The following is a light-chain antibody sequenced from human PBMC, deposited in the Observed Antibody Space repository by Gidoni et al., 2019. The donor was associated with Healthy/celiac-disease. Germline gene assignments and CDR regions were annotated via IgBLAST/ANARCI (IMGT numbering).Light chain of an antibody. V-gene: IGKV3-11*01. CDR2: DAS. CDR1: QSVSSY. CDR3: QQRSNWSIT. J-gene: IGKJ5*01. Sequence: ETVLTQSPATLSLSPGARATLSCRASQSVSSYLAWYQQQPGQAPRLLIDDASHRATGIPARFSGRGSGTDFTLTISSLEPEDFAVYYCQQRSNWSITFGQGTRLEIK.